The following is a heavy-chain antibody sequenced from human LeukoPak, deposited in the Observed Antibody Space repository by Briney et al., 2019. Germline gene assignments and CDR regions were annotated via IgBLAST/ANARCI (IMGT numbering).Heavy chain of an antibody. D-gene: IGHD6-19*01. CDR2: IYYSGST. CDR3: ARTGPRQLIDY. Sequence: SETLSLTCTVSGGSISSYYWSWIRQPRGKGLEWIGYIYYSGSTNYNPSLKSRVTISVDTSKNQFSLKLSSVTAADTAVYYCARTGPRQLIDYWGQGTLVTVSS. J-gene: IGHJ4*02. V-gene: IGHV4-59*01. CDR1: GGSISSYY.